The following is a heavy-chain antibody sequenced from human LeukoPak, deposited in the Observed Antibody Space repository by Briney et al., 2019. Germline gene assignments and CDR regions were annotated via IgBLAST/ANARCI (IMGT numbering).Heavy chain of an antibody. V-gene: IGHV3-23*01. J-gene: IGHJ4*02. CDR2: ISPSADIK. Sequence: GGSLRLSCAASGFTFSSYGMHWVRQAPGKGLEWVSGISPSADIKYYADSVKGRFTISRDNSKNMLYLEVISLTADDTAVYYCAKDDAWLRFGEWSQGTLVTVSS. CDR1: GFTFSSYG. CDR3: AKDDAWLRFGE. D-gene: IGHD3-10*01.